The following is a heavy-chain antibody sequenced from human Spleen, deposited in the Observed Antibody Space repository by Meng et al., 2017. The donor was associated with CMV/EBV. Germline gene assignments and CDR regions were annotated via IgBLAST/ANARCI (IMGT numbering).Heavy chain of an antibody. D-gene: IGHD6-19*01. J-gene: IGHJ6*02. CDR1: GYTFTSYD. V-gene: IGHV1-8*03. CDR3: AKDLTGGGIAVAGTPRHFFYYGMDV. CDR2: MNPNSGNT. Sequence: ASVKVSCKASGYTFTSYDINWVRQATGQGLEWMGWMNPNSGNTGYAQKFQGRVTITRNTSISTAYMELSSLRAEDTAVYYCAKDLTGGGIAVAGTPRHFFYYGMDVWGQGTTVTVSS.